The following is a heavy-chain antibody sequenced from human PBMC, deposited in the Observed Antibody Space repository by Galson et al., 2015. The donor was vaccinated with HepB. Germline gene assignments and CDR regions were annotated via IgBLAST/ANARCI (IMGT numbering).Heavy chain of an antibody. V-gene: IGHV3-48*02. CDR2: ISSSSSTI. D-gene: IGHD1-20*01. CDR3: ARGYNWNPNYYYYGMDV. Sequence: SLRLSCAASGFNFSSYSMNWVRQAPGKGLEWVSYISSSSSTIYYADSVKGRFTISRDNAKNSLYLQMNSLRNEDTAVYYCARGYNWNPNYYYYGMDVWGQGTTVTVSS. J-gene: IGHJ6*02. CDR1: GFNFSSYS.